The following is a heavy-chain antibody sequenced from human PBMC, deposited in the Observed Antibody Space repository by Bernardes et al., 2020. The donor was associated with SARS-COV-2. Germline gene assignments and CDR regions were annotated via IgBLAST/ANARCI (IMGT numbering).Heavy chain of an antibody. V-gene: IGHV4-39*01. Sequence: SETLSLTCTVSGGSISSSSYYWGWIRQPPGKGLEWIGSIYYSGSTYYNPSLKSRVTISVDTSKNQFSLKLSSVTAADTAVYYCARQHLGGVTICGVVTTDRYFDYWGQGTLVTVSS. CDR3: ARQHLGGVTICGVVTTDRYFDY. D-gene: IGHD3-3*01. CDR1: GGSISSSSYY. CDR2: IYYSGST. J-gene: IGHJ4*02.